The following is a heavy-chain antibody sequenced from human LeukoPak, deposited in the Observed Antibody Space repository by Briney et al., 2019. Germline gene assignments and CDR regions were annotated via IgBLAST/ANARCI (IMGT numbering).Heavy chain of an antibody. J-gene: IGHJ4*02. Sequence: PSETLSLTCTVSGGSISSYYWSWIRQPPGKGLEWIGYIYYSGSTNYNPSLKSRVTISVDTSENQFSLRLSSVTAADTAVYYRARQADTAMITGGFYFDYWGQGTLVTVSS. CDR2: IYYSGST. V-gene: IGHV4-59*08. D-gene: IGHD5-18*01. CDR3: ARQADTAMITGGFYFDY. CDR1: GGSISSYY.